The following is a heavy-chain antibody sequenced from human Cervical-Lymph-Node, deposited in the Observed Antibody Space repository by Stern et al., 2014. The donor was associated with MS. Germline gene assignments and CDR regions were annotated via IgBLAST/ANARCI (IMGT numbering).Heavy chain of an antibody. J-gene: IGHJ5*02. D-gene: IGHD4-17*01. CDR2: ITPRGGST. CDR3: ARDLRVTRYNWFDP. Sequence: QVQLGQSGAEVKKPGASVKVSCKASGYTFTSYYMHWVRQAPGQGLERMGIITPRGGSTRSAKKFQGRFTMPSDTSTSTVYRELSSLRSEDTAVYYCARDLRVTRYNWFDPWGQGTLVTVPS. CDR1: GYTFTSYY. V-gene: IGHV1-46*01.